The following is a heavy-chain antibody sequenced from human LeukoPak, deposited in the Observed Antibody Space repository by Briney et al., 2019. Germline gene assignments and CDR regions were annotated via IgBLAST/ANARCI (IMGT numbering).Heavy chain of an antibody. J-gene: IGHJ4*02. D-gene: IGHD6-19*01. CDR2: ISGSGGST. CDR3: ARHLGYSSGWYDFDY. CDR1: GFTFSSYA. Sequence: GGSLRLSCAASGFTFSSYAMSWVRQAPGKGPEWVSAISGSGGSTFYADSVKGRFTISRDNSKNTLYLQMNSLRAEDTAVYYCARHLGYSSGWYDFDYWGQGTLVTVSS. V-gene: IGHV3-23*01.